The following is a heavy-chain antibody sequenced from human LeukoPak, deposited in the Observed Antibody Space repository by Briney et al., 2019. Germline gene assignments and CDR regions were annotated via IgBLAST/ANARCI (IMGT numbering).Heavy chain of an antibody. J-gene: IGHJ4*02. CDR2: INHSGGT. CDR1: GGPFSGYY. D-gene: IGHD3-22*01. CDR3: ARGRKYPNYYDSTGYYPH. V-gene: IGHV4-34*01. Sequence: PSETLSLTCAVYGGPFSGYYWSWIRQPPGKGLEWIGEINHSGGTNYNPSLKSRVTISVDTSKNQFSLKLSSVTAADTAVYYCARGRKYPNYYDSTGYYPHWGQGTLVTVSS.